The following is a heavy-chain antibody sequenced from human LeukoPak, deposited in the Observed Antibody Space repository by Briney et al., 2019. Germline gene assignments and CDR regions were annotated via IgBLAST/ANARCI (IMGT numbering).Heavy chain of an antibody. D-gene: IGHD3-10*01. CDR2: ISRSGSTI. V-gene: IGHV3-11*04. CDR3: ARDVLWFGELFIHAFDI. CDR1: GFTFSDYY. J-gene: IGHJ3*02. Sequence: PGGSLRLSCAASGFTFSDYYMSWIRQAPRKGLEWVSYISRSGSTIYYADSVKGRFTISRDNAKNSLYLQMSSLRDEDAAVYYCARDVLWFGELFIHAFDIWGQGTMVTVSS.